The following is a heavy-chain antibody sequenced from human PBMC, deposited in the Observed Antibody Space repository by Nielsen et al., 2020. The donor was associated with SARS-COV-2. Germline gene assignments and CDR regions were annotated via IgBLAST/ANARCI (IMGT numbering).Heavy chain of an antibody. CDR2: IYYSGST. CDR3: ARGSQQLVPPHFDY. V-gene: IGHV4-30-4*01. Sequence: SETLSLTCTVSGGSISSGDYYWSWIRQPPGKGLEWIGYIYYSGSTYYNPSLKSRVTISVDTSKNQFSLKLSSVTAADTAVYYCARGSQQLVPPHFDYWGQGTLVTVSS. J-gene: IGHJ4*02. D-gene: IGHD6-13*01. CDR1: GGSISSGDYY.